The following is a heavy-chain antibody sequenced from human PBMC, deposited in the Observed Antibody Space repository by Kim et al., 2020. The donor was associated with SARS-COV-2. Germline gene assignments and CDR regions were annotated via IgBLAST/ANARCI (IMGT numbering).Heavy chain of an antibody. CDR2: ISYDGSNK. Sequence: GGSLRLSCAASGFTFSSYAMHWVRQAPGKGLEWVAVISYDGSNKYYADSVKGRFTISRDNSKNTLYLQMNSLRAEDTAVYYCARDSAGFDYWGQGTLVTVSS. J-gene: IGHJ4*02. D-gene: IGHD6-13*01. CDR1: GFTFSSYA. CDR3: ARDSAGFDY. V-gene: IGHV3-30-3*01.